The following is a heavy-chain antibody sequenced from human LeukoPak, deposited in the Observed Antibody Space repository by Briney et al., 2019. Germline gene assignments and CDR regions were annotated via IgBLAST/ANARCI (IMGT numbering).Heavy chain of an antibody. J-gene: IGHJ6*03. Sequence: KTSETLSLTCSVSGGSTRSGRHHWAWVRQPPGKGLEFIGSLDESGRPYCNAPLKSRVTISEDSSGKQFSLNLSSVTAADTAVYYCARDLGGYPFFMDVWGRGTTVIVSS. D-gene: IGHD2-15*01. V-gene: IGHV4-39*07. CDR3: ARDLGGYPFFMDV. CDR2: LDESGRP. CDR1: GGSTRSGRHH.